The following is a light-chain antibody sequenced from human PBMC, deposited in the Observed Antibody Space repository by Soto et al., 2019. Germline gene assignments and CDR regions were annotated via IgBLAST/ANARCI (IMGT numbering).Light chain of an antibody. J-gene: IGKJ5*01. CDR1: QGIGSA. CDR3: QQFSSYPPIT. V-gene: IGKV1-13*02. Sequence: AIQLTPSPSSLSASVGDRVTITCRASQGIGSALAWYQQKPGNPPNLLIYDASSLETGVPSRFSASGSGTDFTLTISSLQAEDFATYYCQQFSSYPPITFGQGTRLEIK. CDR2: DAS.